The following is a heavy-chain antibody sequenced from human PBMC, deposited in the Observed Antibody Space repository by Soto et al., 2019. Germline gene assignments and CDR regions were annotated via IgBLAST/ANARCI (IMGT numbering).Heavy chain of an antibody. J-gene: IGHJ5*02. CDR1: GDSISSCDHY. CDR3: ARGGHWTCFGP. V-gene: IGHV4-30-4*01. D-gene: IGHD1-1*01. CDR2: IYRSGTT. Sequence: QVQLQESGPGLVKPSQTLSLTGNVSGDSISSCDHYWSWICQLPGKGLEWIGYIYRSGTTDYNTSLKCRVIISVDRSKNQFSLKLTSVTAADTAMYYCARGGHWTCFGPWGQGTLVTVSS.